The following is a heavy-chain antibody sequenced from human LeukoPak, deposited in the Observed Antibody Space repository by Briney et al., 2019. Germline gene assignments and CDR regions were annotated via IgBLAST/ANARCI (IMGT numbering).Heavy chain of an antibody. V-gene: IGHV3-48*03. CDR2: ISSNGSTI. D-gene: IGHD5-18*01. J-gene: IGHJ4*02. CDR1: GFTFSRYG. CDR3: ARQYSYGYFFDY. Sequence: GGSLRLSCAASGFTFSRYGMNWVRQAPGKGLEWVSYISSNGSTIYNADSVKGRFTISRDNAKNSLYLQMSSLRAEDTAIYYCARQYSYGYFFDYWGQGTLVTVSS.